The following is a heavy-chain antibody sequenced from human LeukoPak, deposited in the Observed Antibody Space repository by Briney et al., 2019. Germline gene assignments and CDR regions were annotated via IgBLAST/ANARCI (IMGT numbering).Heavy chain of an antibody. CDR2: IYYSGST. J-gene: IGHJ5*02. Sequence: SETLSLTCTVSGGSISSSSYYWGWIRQPPGKGLEWIGYIYYSGSTNYNPSLKSRVTISVDTSKNQFSLKLSSVTAADTAVYYCARGYCSGGSCYSGNWFDPWGQGTLVTVSS. CDR1: GGSISSSSYY. V-gene: IGHV4-61*05. D-gene: IGHD2-15*01. CDR3: ARGYCSGGSCYSGNWFDP.